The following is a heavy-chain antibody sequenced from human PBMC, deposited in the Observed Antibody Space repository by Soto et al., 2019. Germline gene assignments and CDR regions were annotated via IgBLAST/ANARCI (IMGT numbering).Heavy chain of an antibody. CDR2: IIPILGIA. J-gene: IGHJ4*02. D-gene: IGHD6-13*01. Sequence: SVKVSCKASGGTFSSYTISWVRQAPGQGLEWMGRIIPILGIANYAQKFQGRVTITADKSTSTAYMELSSLRSEDTAVYYCARDRIAAAGDLDYWGQGTLVTVSS. CDR1: GGTFSSYT. CDR3: ARDRIAAAGDLDY. V-gene: IGHV1-69*04.